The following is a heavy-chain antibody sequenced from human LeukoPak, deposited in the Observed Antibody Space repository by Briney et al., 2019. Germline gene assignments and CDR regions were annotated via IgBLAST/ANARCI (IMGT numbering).Heavy chain of an antibody. J-gene: IGHJ6*02. CDR1: GYTFTGYY. CDR2: IDPNSGGT. Sequence: ASVKVSCKASGYTFTGYYMHWVRQAPGQGLEWMGWIDPNSGGTNYAQKFQGRVTMTRNTSISTAYMELSSLRSEDTAVYYCARGQYYDILTGYYYYYYGMDVWGQGTTVTVSS. V-gene: IGHV1-2*02. D-gene: IGHD3-9*01. CDR3: ARGQYYDILTGYYYYYYGMDV.